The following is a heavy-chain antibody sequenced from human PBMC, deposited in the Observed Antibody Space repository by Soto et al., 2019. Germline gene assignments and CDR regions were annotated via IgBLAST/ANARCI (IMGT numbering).Heavy chain of an antibody. V-gene: IGHV4-30-4*01. CDR2: IYYSGST. Sequence: QVQLQESGPGLVKPSQTLSLTCTVSGGSISSGDYYWSWIRQPPGKGLEWIGYIYYSGSTYYNPYLRGRVTIAVDTSKSQFSLQLSSVTAADTAVYYGASAVSSGWYEGGFDPWGQGTLVTVSS. CDR1: GGSISSGDYY. J-gene: IGHJ5*02. D-gene: IGHD6-19*01. CDR3: ASAVSSGWYEGGFDP.